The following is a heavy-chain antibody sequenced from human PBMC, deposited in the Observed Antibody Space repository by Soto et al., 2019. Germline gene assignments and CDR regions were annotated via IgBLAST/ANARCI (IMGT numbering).Heavy chain of an antibody. CDR1: GFTFSSYG. V-gene: IGHV3-30*18. Sequence: PGGSLRLSCAASGFTFSSYGMHWVRQAPGKGLEWVAVISYDGSNKYYADSVKGRFTISRDNSKNTLYLQMNSLRAEDTAVYYCAKVITSWNWNYAAPVYYYYGMDVWGQGTTVTVSS. D-gene: IGHD1-7*01. J-gene: IGHJ6*02. CDR2: ISYDGSNK. CDR3: AKVITSWNWNYAAPVYYYYGMDV.